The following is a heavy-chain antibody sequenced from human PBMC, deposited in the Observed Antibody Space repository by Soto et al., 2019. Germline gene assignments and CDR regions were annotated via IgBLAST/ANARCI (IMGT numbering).Heavy chain of an antibody. CDR3: ARDLSPSTFDRHGSGSYSYYYYVDV. Sequence: ASVKVSCKASGYTFTSYGISWVRQAPGQGLEWMGWISAYNGNTNYAQKLQGRVTMTTDTSTSTAYMELRSLRSDDTAVYYCARDLSPSTFDRHGSGSYSYYYYVDVWGKGTTVTVSS. D-gene: IGHD3-10*01. CDR2: ISAYNGNT. V-gene: IGHV1-18*01. CDR1: GYTFTSYG. J-gene: IGHJ6*03.